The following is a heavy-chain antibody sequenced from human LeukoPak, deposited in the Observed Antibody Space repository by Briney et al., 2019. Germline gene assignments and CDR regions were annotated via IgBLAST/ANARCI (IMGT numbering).Heavy chain of an antibody. CDR2: INPNSGGT. Sequence: ASVKVSCKASGYTFTDYYIHWVRQAPGQGLEWMGWINPNSGGTNYAQKFQGRVTMTRDTSISTAYMELSRLRSDDTAVYYCARGKGAISGWRISPFDYWGQGTLVTVSS. J-gene: IGHJ4*02. CDR3: ARGKGAISGWRISPFDY. V-gene: IGHV1-2*02. D-gene: IGHD6-19*01. CDR1: GYTFTDYY.